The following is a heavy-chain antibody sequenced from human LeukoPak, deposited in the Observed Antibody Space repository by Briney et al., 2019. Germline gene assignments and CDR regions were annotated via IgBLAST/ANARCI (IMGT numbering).Heavy chain of an antibody. D-gene: IGHD1-1*01. CDR2: SYYSGST. CDR1: GGSITGYF. V-gene: IGHV4-59*01. CDR3: ARADTRLVDY. J-gene: IGHJ4*02. Sequence: SETLSLTCTVSGGSITGYFWNWIRQSPGKGLEWIGYSYYSGSTNYSPSLRSRVTISVDTSKNQFSLSLRSVTAADTAVYYCARADTRLVDYWGQGTRVIVSS.